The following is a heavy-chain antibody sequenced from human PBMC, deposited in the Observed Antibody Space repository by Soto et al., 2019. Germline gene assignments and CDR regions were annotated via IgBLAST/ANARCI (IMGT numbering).Heavy chain of an antibody. CDR2: INHSGST. V-gene: IGHV4-34*01. D-gene: IGHD6-13*01. CDR1: GGSFSGYY. CDR3: AREWVAAAGTRFYYYYYGMDV. Sequence: PSETLSLTCAVYGGSFSGYYWSWIRQPPGKGLEWIGEINHSGSTNYNPSLKSRVTISVDTSKNQFSLKLSSVTAADTAVYYCAREWVAAAGTRFYYYYYGMDVWGQGTTVIVSS. J-gene: IGHJ6*02.